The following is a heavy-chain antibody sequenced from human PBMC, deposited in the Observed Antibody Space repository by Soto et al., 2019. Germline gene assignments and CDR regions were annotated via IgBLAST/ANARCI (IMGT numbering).Heavy chain of an antibody. CDR2: IVVGSGST. Sequence: SVKVSCKASGGTFSSYTISWVRQARGQRLEWIGRIVVGSGSTDYAQKFQGRVTITRDMSTSTAYMDLSSLRSEDTAVYYCAATDVQGDQHWGQGTLVTVSS. D-gene: IGHD3-16*01. V-gene: IGHV1-58*02. CDR3: AATDVQGDQH. CDR1: GGTFSSYT. J-gene: IGHJ1*01.